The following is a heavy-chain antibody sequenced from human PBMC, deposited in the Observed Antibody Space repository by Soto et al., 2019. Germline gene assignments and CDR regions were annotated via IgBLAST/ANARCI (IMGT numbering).Heavy chain of an antibody. CDR1: GFTFSGSA. D-gene: IGHD3-3*02. J-gene: IGHJ4*02. Sequence: EVQLVESGGGLVQPGGSLKLSCAASGFTFSGSAVHWVRQASGKGLEWVGRIRRKANNYATAYAASVKGRFTISRDDSKNTAYLQMSSLNTEDTAVYFCSSGIIAFTDTNLDYWGQGTLVTVSS. V-gene: IGHV3-73*01. CDR3: SSGIIAFTDTNLDY. CDR2: IRRKANNYAT.